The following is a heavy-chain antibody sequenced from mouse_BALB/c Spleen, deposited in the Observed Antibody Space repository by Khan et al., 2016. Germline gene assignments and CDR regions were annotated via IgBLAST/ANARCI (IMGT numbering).Heavy chain of an antibody. CDR2: IDPFNGGT. V-gene: IGHV1S135*01. Sequence: EVELVESGPELMKPGASVKISCKASGYSFTSYYMHWVKQSHGKSLEWIGYIDPFNGGTSYNQKFKGKATLTVDKSSSTAYMHLSSLTSEDSAVXSCASSTQSFYAMDYWGQGTSVTVSS. CDR1: GYSFTSYY. D-gene: IGHD1-1*01. CDR3: ASSTQSFYAMDY. J-gene: IGHJ4*01.